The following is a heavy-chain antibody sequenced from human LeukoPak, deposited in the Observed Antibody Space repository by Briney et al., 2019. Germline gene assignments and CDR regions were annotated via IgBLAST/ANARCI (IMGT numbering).Heavy chain of an antibody. CDR3: ARDSPIAAPQTYYYYMDV. D-gene: IGHD6-13*01. CDR1: GGSISSYY. V-gene: IGHV4-4*07. J-gene: IGHJ6*03. Sequence: SETLSLTCTVSGGSISSYYWSWIRQPAGKGLEWIGRIYTSGSTNYNPSLKSRVTMSVDTPKNQFSLKLSSVTAADTAVYYCARDSPIAAPQTYYYYMDVWGKGTTVTVSS. CDR2: IYTSGST.